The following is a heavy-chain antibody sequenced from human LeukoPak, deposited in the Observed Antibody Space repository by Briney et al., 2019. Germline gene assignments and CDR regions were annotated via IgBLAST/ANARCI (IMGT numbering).Heavy chain of an antibody. J-gene: IGHJ5*02. Sequence: SETLSLTCSVSGGSITSGGFYWSWVRQHPGQGLEWIGYIHNSGSTYYNPSLQSRAIVSLDTSKSQFPLQLNSVTAADTAVYYCARVDGSGSKRWFDPWGQGAPVTVSS. V-gene: IGHV4-31*03. D-gene: IGHD3-10*01. CDR3: ARVDGSGSKRWFDP. CDR2: IHNSGST. CDR1: GGSITSGGFY.